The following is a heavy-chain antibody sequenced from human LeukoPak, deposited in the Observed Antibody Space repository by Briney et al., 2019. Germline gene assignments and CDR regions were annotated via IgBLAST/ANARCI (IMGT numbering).Heavy chain of an antibody. J-gene: IGHJ4*02. D-gene: IGHD6-13*01. CDR1: GFTFDDYA. CDR3: AKVSGWCPVD. CDR2: ITWNSGTR. V-gene: IGHV3-9*01. Sequence: GGSLRLSCAAPGFTFDDYAMHWVRQPPGKGLEWVSGITWNSGTRGYADSVKGRFTISRDNAKNSLYLQMNSLRAEDTALYYCAKVSGWCPVDWGQGTLVTVSS.